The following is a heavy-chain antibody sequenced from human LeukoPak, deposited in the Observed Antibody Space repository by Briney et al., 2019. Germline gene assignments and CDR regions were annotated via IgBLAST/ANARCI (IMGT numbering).Heavy chain of an antibody. V-gene: IGHV1-2*02. J-gene: IGHJ4*02. CDR2: INADGGGT. Sequence: RGSLTVSCKASGYTFSGYYMHWVRQAPGQGLEWMGWINADGGGTNYAQTFQGRCTMTRDTSISTAYIQLSRLSSDDTAVYYWARDSCSSTSGLAIDDYWGQGTLVT. CDR1: GYTFSGYY. CDR3: ARDSCSSTSGLAIDDY. D-gene: IGHD2-2*01.